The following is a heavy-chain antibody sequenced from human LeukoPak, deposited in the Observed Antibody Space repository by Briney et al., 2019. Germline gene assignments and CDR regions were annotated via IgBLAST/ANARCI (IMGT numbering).Heavy chain of an antibody. Sequence: ASVKVSCKASGYTFTSYGISWVRQAPGQGLEWMGWINPNSGGTNYAQKFQGRVTMTRDTSISTAYMELSRLRSDDTAVYYCASYGDYVDQDYFDYWGQGTLVTVSS. CDR2: INPNSGGT. CDR1: GYTFTSYG. CDR3: ASYGDYVDQDYFDY. D-gene: IGHD4-17*01. J-gene: IGHJ4*02. V-gene: IGHV1-2*02.